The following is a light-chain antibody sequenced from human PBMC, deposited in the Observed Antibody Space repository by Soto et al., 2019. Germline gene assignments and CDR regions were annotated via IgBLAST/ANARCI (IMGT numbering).Light chain of an antibody. CDR2: WAS. Sequence: DIVMTQSPDCLAVSLGERATINCKSSQSLVDNSSKRSYLGWYHQKPGQPPKLLIYWASTRESGVPDRFSGSGSGKDFTLTISSLQAEDVAVYYCQQYYTTPVTFGQGTKVDIK. CDR3: QQYYTTPVT. CDR1: QSLVDNSSKRSY. J-gene: IGKJ1*01. V-gene: IGKV4-1*01.